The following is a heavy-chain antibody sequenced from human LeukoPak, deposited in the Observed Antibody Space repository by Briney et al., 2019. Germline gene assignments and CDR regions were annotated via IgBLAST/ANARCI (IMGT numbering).Heavy chain of an antibody. V-gene: IGHV1-8*03. J-gene: IGHJ6*03. CDR1: EYTFTSYD. CDR2: MNPNSGNT. D-gene: IGHD2-21*01. Sequence: ASVKVSCKASEYTFTSYDINWVRQATGQGLEWMGWMNPNSGNTGYAQKFQGRVTITRNTSISTAYMELSSLRSEDTAVYYCASASYSGDYYYYYMDVWGKGTTVTVSS. CDR3: ASASYSGDYYYYYMDV.